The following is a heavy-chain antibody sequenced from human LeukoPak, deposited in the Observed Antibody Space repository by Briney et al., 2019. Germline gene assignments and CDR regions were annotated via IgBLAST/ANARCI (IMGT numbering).Heavy chain of an antibody. D-gene: IGHD6-13*01. Sequence: GGSLRLSCAASGFTFDDYGMSWVRQAPGKGLEWVSGINWNGGSTGYADSVKGRFTISRGNAKNSLYLQMNSLRAEDTALYYCARAKYSSSWYGPVDYWGQGTLVTVSS. J-gene: IGHJ4*02. CDR2: INWNGGST. CDR1: GFTFDDYG. V-gene: IGHV3-20*04. CDR3: ARAKYSSSWYGPVDY.